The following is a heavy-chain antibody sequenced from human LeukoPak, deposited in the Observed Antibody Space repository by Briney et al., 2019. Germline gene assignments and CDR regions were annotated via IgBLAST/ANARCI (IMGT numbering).Heavy chain of an antibody. CDR1: GFTFSDYY. CDR3: ARDWGRRVVVPRYFDY. Sequence: GGSLRLSCAASGFTFSDYYMSWIRQAPGKGLEWVSYISSSGSTIYYADSVKGRFTISRDNAKNSLYLQMNSLRAEDTAVYYCARDWGRRVVVPRYFDYWGQGTLVTVSS. D-gene: IGHD3-22*01. V-gene: IGHV3-11*01. J-gene: IGHJ4*02. CDR2: ISSSGSTI.